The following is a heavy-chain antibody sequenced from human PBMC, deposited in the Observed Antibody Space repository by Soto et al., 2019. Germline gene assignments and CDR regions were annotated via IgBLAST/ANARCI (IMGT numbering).Heavy chain of an antibody. D-gene: IGHD3-9*01. CDR3: ARDVGIDSDDFSAY. V-gene: IGHV3-23*01. Sequence: GGSLRLSCTASGFTFTSYGMGWVRQAPGKGLQWVSTIRGDGGQTHYTDSVKGRFSISRDNSKNTVYLQMDSLRAEDTAMYFCARDVGIDSDDFSAYWGQATQVTVS. CDR1: GFTFTSYG. CDR2: IRGDGGQT. J-gene: IGHJ4*02.